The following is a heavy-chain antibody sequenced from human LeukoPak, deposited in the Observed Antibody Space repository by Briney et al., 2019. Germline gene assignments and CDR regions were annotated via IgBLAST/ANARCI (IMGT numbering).Heavy chain of an antibody. CDR3: AKDWRYYGSGSYYTPDC. Sequence: GGSLRLSCAASGFTFSSYAMSWVRQAPGKGLEWVSAISGSGGSTYYADSVKGRFTISRDNSKNTLYLQMNSLRAEDTAVYYCAKDWRYYGSGSYYTPDCWGQGTLVTVSS. J-gene: IGHJ4*02. V-gene: IGHV3-23*01. D-gene: IGHD3-10*01. CDR1: GFTFSSYA. CDR2: ISGSGGST.